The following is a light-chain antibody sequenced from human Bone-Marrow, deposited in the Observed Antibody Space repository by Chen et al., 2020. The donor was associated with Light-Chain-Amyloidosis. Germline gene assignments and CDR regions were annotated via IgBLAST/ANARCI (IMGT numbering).Light chain of an antibody. CDR1: QSVSSH. Sequence: EIVLTQSPATLSLSPGERATLSCRASQSVSSHLAWYQQKPGQAPRLLIYDTSDGATGIPARFSGSGSGTDFTLTISSLEPEDFAVYYCQHRSNWPPWFFTFGPGTKVDIK. J-gene: IGKJ3*01. CDR2: DTS. CDR3: QHRSNWPPWFFT. V-gene: IGKV3-11*01.